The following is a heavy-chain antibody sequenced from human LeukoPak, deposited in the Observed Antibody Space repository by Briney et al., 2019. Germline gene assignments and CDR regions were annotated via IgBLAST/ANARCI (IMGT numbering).Heavy chain of an antibody. J-gene: IGHJ5*02. D-gene: IGHD4-17*01. V-gene: IGHV1-46*01. CDR2: INPSGGST. CDR3: AVTTLGWFDP. Sequence: ASVKVSCKASGYTFTSYYMHWARQAPGQGLEWMGIINPSGGSTSYAQKFQGRVTMTRDMSTSTVYMELSRLRSDDTAVYYCAVTTLGWFDPWGQGTLVTVSS. CDR1: GYTFTSYY.